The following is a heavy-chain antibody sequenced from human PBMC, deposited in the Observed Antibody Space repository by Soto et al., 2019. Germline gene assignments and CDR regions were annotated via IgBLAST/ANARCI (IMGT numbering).Heavy chain of an antibody. V-gene: IGHV3-23*01. D-gene: IGHD2-15*01. CDR1: GFIFDTYA. CDR2: IRGTGAVS. J-gene: IGHJ6*02. Sequence: GGSLRLSCAASGFIFDTYAMSWVRQAPGKGLEWVSGIRGTGAVSHYTDSLRGRFTISRDNSKNTLYLQMNSLTAEDTAVYYCAKHCSGGPCQPRGMDVWGQGTTVTV. CDR3: AKHCSGGPCQPRGMDV.